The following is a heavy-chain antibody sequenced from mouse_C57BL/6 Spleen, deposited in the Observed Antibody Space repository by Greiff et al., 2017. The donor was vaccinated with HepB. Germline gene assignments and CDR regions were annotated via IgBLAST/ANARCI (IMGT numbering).Heavy chain of an antibody. CDR2: INPGSDGT. D-gene: IGHD2-3*01. Sequence: QVQLLQSGAELVRPGTSVKVSCKASGSAFTNYLIEWVQPRPGQGLEWIGVINPGSDGTNYNEKFKGKATLTADKSSSTAYMQLSSLTSEDSAVYFCARYDGNYWYFDVWGTGTTVTVSS. V-gene: IGHV1-54*01. CDR3: ARYDGNYWYFDV. CDR1: GSAFTNYL. J-gene: IGHJ1*03.